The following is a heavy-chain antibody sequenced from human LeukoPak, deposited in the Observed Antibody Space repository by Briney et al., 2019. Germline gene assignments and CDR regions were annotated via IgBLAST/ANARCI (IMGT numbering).Heavy chain of an antibody. V-gene: IGHV3-30*18. CDR1: GFTFSSYG. CDR3: AKDWRYYYDSSGYYFNWFDP. CDR2: ISYDGSNK. J-gene: IGHJ5*02. D-gene: IGHD3-22*01. Sequence: GRSLRLPCAASGFTFSSYGMHWVRQAPGKGLEWVAVISYDGSNKYYADSVKGRFTISRDNSKNTLYLQMNSLRAEDTAVYYCAKDWRYYYDSSGYYFNWFDPWGQGTLVTVSS.